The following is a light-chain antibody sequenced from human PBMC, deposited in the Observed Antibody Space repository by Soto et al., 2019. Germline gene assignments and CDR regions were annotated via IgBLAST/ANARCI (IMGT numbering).Light chain of an antibody. V-gene: IGLV1-51*01. CDR1: SSNIGVNS. J-gene: IGLJ1*01. Sequence: QSVLTKPPSVSAAPGEKVTISCSGSSSNIGVNSVSWYQQLPRTAPKLLIYDDNKRPSGIPDRFSGSKSGTSATLGITGFQTGDEADYYCGSWDSSLSAYVFGTGTKVTVL. CDR2: DDN. CDR3: GSWDSSLSAYV.